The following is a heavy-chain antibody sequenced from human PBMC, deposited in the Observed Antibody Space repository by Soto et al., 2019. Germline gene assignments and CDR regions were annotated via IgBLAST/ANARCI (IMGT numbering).Heavy chain of an antibody. Sequence: GGSLRLSCAASGFTFSNVWMSWVRQAPGKGLEWVGRIKSKTDGGTTDYAAPVKGRFTISRDDSKNTLYLQMNSLKTEDTAVYYCTTVSPKDIVVVPAANWHWGQGTLVTVSS. V-gene: IGHV3-15*01. CDR1: GFTFSNVW. CDR3: TTVSPKDIVVVPAANWH. D-gene: IGHD2-2*01. CDR2: IKSKTDGGTT. J-gene: IGHJ1*01.